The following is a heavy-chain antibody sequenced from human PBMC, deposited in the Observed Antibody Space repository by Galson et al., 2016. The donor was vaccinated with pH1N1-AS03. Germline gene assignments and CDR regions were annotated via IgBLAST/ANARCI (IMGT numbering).Heavy chain of an antibody. CDR3: ARETRLNMDRGPTFFFDY. D-gene: IGHD3-10*01. J-gene: IGHJ4*02. CDR2: INPKRGGT. Sequence: SVKVSCKASGYTFTDYYIHWVRQAPGQALEWMGRINPKRGGTNHSQRFQGRVAMTRDTSVSTAYMDLIRLRSDDTAVYYCARETRLNMDRGPTFFFDYWGQGSLVTVSS. CDR1: GYTFTDYY. V-gene: IGHV1-2*06.